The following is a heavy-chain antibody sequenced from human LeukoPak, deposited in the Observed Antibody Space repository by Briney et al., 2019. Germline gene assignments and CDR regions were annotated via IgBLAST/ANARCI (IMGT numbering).Heavy chain of an antibody. CDR2: INPNSGGT. CDR1: GYTFTGYY. D-gene: IGHD6-6*01. Sequence: GAPVKVSCKASGYTFTGYYMHWVRQAPGQGLEWMGWINPNSGGTNYAQKFQGSVTMTRDTSISTAYMELSRLRSDDTAVYYCARAGSIAARPDAFDIWGQGTMVTVSS. J-gene: IGHJ3*02. CDR3: ARAGSIAARPDAFDI. V-gene: IGHV1-2*02.